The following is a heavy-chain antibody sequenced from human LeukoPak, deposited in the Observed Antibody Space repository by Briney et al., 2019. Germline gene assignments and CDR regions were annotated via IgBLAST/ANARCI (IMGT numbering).Heavy chain of an antibody. V-gene: IGHV3-30*04. Sequence: HSGGSLRHSCAASGFTLSNYAMHGVRQAPGKGLEWVAIITYDGSNKEYADVVKGRFTISRDNSKNTLYLQMNSLRAEDTALYYCARDGYFGSDSVTGAGALGDYYMDVWGKGTTVTVSS. D-gene: IGHD3-9*01. J-gene: IGHJ6*03. CDR2: ITYDGSNK. CDR1: GFTLSNYA. CDR3: ARDGYFGSDSVTGAGALGDYYMDV.